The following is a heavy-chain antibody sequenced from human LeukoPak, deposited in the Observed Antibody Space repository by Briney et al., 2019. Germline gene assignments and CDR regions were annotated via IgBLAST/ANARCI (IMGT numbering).Heavy chain of an antibody. V-gene: IGHV3-23*01. CDR2: LSGSGDST. CDR1: GFIFSNYA. J-gene: IGHJ4*02. Sequence: GGSLRLSCAASGFIFSNYAMTWVRQAPRKGLEWVSALSGSGDSTYYADSVKGRFTISRDNSKNTVYLQMNSLRAEDTATYYCAKDANSGSYFFYFDYWGQGTLVTVSS. CDR3: AKDANSGSYFFYFDY. D-gene: IGHD1-26*01.